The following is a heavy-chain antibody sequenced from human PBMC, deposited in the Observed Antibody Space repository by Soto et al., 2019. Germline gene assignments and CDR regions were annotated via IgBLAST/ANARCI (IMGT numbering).Heavy chain of an antibody. V-gene: IGHV3-74*01. CDR2: INGDASIT. CDR3: GRAFAGYGSVDY. Sequence: EVQLAESGGGLVQPGGSLRLSCAASGFTFSNYWMHWVRQAPGKGLMWVSRINGDASITTYADSVTGRFTIFRDNARNTLYLQINSLRAEDTAVYYCGRAFAGYGSVDYWGQGTLVTVSS. J-gene: IGHJ4*02. D-gene: IGHD5-12*01. CDR1: GFTFSNYW.